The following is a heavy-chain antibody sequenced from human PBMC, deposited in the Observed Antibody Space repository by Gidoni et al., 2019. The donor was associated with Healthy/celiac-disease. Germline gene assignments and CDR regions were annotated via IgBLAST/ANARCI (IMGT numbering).Heavy chain of an antibody. CDR2: IIPIFGTA. J-gene: IGHJ6*04. CDR1: GGTFSSYA. CDR3: ARGYCSGGSCYKGTPYYYYGMDV. V-gene: IGHV1-69*01. Sequence: QVQLVQSGAEVQKPGSSVKVSCKASGGTFSSYAISWVRQAPGQGLEWMGGIIPIFGTANYAQKFQGRVTITADESTSTAYMELSSLRSEDTAVYYCARGYCSGGSCYKGTPYYYYGMDVWGKGTTVTVSS. D-gene: IGHD2-15*01.